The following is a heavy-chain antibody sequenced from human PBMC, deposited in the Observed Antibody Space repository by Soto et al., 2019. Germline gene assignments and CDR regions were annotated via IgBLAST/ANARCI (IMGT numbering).Heavy chain of an antibody. V-gene: IGHV4-39*01. CDR2: SFYGGMA. D-gene: IGHD3-22*01. J-gene: IGHJ4*02. Sequence: SETLSFTCSVSCASFSGTRYFWGWIGQPHRKGLEWIARSFYGGMAYYTPSLKSRVTISIXTSRSHFFLRLRSVTVAGTAVYYCAAAPETYSPAGYYVNYFGTWGQGALVTVSS. CDR3: AAAPETYSPAGYYVNYFGT. CDR1: CASFSGTRYF.